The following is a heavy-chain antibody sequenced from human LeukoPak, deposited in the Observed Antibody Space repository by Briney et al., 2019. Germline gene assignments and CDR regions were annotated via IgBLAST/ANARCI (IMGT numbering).Heavy chain of an antibody. CDR3: ARQRDQPLLDY. V-gene: IGHV4-39*01. Sequence: GSLRLSCAASGFTFSSYAMSWVRQAPGKGLEWIGSIYYSGSTYYNPSLKSRVTISVDTSKNQFSLKLSSVTAADTAVYYCARQRDQPLLDYWGQGTLVTVSS. CDR1: GFTFSSYA. CDR2: IYYSGST. J-gene: IGHJ4*02. D-gene: IGHD2-2*01.